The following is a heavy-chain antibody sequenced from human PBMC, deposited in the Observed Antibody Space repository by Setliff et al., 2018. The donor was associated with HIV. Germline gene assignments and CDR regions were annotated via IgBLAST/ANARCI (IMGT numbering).Heavy chain of an antibody. CDR3: AREGRGSYYFDY. CDR2: IIPILGIA. J-gene: IGHJ4*02. V-gene: IGHV1-69*10. D-gene: IGHD1-26*01. CDR1: GGTFSSYA. Sequence: SVKVSCKASGGTFSSYAISWVRQAPGQGLEWMGGIIPILGIANYAQKFQGRVAITADESTSTAYMELSSLRSEDTAVYYCAREGRGSYYFDYWGQGTLVTVSS.